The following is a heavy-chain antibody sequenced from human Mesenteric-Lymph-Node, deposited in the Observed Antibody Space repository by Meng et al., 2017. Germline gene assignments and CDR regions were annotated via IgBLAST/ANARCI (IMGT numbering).Heavy chain of an antibody. J-gene: IGHJ4*02. CDR3: AKTRDLQN. V-gene: IGHV3-23*04. CDR1: GITLSSYA. Sequence: QVVGLGGGLVQPGVPLRSSCAASGITLSSYAMSWVRQAPGKGLEWVSTLGGVDQKTYHADSVKGRFSISRDDSKNTLYLQMSSLRVEDTAIYYCAKTRDLQNWGQGSLVTVSS. CDR2: LGGVDQKT.